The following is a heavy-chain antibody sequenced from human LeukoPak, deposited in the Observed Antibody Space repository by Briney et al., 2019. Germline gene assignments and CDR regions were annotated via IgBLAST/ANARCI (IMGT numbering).Heavy chain of an antibody. CDR2: ISNSSSYI. V-gene: IGHV3-21*01. J-gene: IGHJ4*02. CDR1: GFTFSSYS. CDR3: ARDYYDSSGYYVEKRFDY. Sequence: GGSLRLSCAASGFTFSSYSMNWVRQAPGKGLEWVSSISNSSSYIYYADSVKGRFTISRDNAKNSLYLQMNSLRAEDTAVYYCARDYYDSSGYYVEKRFDYWGQGTLVTVSS. D-gene: IGHD3-22*01.